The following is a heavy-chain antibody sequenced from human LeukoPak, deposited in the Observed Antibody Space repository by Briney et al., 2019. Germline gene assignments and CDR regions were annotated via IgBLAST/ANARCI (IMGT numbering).Heavy chain of an antibody. CDR2: FNPEHGET. CDR3: STDITWNDGFDH. D-gene: IGHD1-1*01. V-gene: IGHV1-24*01. Sequence: ASVKVSCKVVGYTFTELSMHWVRQPPGKGLEWMGGFNPEHGETIYAQKFQGRVTMTEDTSTDTAFIELSSLTPEDTAVYYCSTDITWNDGFDHWGQGTLVTVSS. CDR1: GYTFTELS. J-gene: IGHJ4*02.